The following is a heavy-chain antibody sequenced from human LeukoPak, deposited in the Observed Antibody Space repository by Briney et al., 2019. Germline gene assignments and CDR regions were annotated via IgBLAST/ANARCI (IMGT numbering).Heavy chain of an antibody. Sequence: PGGSLRLSCAASGFTFSSYGMHWVRQAPGKGLEWVAFIRYDGSNKYYADFVKGRFTISRDNSKNTLYLQMNSLRAEDTAVYYCARVSLSSGCLSNWGQGTLVTVSS. CDR2: IRYDGSNK. J-gene: IGHJ4*02. CDR3: ARVSLSSGCLSN. D-gene: IGHD6-19*01. V-gene: IGHV3-30*02. CDR1: GFTFSSYG.